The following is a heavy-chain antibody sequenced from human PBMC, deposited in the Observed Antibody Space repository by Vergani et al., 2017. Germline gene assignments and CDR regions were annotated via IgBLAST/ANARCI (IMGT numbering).Heavy chain of an antibody. V-gene: IGHV3-48*04. CDR1: GFTFSSYS. Sequence: EVQLVESGGGLVQPGGSLRLSCAASGFTFSSYSMNWVRQAPGKGLEWVSYISSSSSTIYYADSVKGRFTISRDNAKNSLYLQMSSLIAEDTAVYYCAARCSSTSCSPPHYYYYGMDVWGQGTTVTVSS. D-gene: IGHD2-2*01. J-gene: IGHJ6*02. CDR2: ISSSSSTI. CDR3: AARCSSTSCSPPHYYYYGMDV.